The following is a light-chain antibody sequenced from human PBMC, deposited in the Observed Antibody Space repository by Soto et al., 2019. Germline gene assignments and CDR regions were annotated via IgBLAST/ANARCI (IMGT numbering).Light chain of an antibody. J-gene: IGKJ2*01. CDR3: QQFNSYPRT. Sequence: AIQLTQSPCSLSASVGDRVTITCRASQGISSALAWYQQKPGKAPKLLIYDASSLESGVPSRFSGSGSGTDFTLTISSLQPEDFASYYCQQFNSYPRTVGQGTKLEIK. CDR2: DAS. CDR1: QGISSA. V-gene: IGKV1-13*02.